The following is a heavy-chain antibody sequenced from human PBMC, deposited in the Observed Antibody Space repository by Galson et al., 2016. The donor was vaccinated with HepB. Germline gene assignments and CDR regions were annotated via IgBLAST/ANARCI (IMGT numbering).Heavy chain of an antibody. D-gene: IGHD2-2*01. J-gene: IGHJ6*02. CDR1: GGSISSSSYS. CDR3: ARIYHCSSTSCYHYYGMDV. CDR2: IYYGGST. V-gene: IGHV4-39*01. Sequence: LTCTVSGGSISSSSYSWGWIRQPPGKGLEWIGSIYYGGSTYYNPSLKSRVTISVDTSKNQLSLSSVTAADTAVYYCARIYHCSSTSCYHYYGMDVWGQGTTGTVSS.